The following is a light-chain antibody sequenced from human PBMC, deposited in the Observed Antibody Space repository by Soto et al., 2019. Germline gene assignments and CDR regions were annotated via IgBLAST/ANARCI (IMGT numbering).Light chain of an antibody. J-gene: IGKJ4*01. Sequence: EIVLTQSPATLSLSPGERATLSCRASQNIRSYLAWYQQTTGQAPRLLIHDASKRATGIPARLSGSGSGTDFTLSISSLEPEDLAIYYCQQRDSWPLVTFGGGTKVEIK. CDR1: QNIRSY. CDR2: DAS. V-gene: IGKV3-11*01. CDR3: QQRDSWPLVT.